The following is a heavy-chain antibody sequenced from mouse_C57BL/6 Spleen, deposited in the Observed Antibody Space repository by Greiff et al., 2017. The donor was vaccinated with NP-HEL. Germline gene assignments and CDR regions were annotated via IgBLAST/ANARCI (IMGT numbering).Heavy chain of an antibody. CDR1: GYSFTGYY. V-gene: IGHV1-42*01. CDR3: ARFTTVVATDYFDY. D-gene: IGHD1-1*01. CDR2: INPSTGGT. Sequence: VQLQQSGPELVKPGASVKISCKASGYSFTGYYMNWVKQSPEKSLEWIGEINPSTGGTTYNQQFKAKATLTVDKSSSTAYMQLNSLTSEDSAVYYGARFTTVVATDYFDYWGQGTPLTVSA. J-gene: IGHJ2*01.